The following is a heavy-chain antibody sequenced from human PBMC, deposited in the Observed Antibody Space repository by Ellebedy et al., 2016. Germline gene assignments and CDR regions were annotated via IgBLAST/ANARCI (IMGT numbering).Heavy chain of an antibody. CDR3: ARGGYGSGRRRHSSGYYYPYNWFDP. J-gene: IGHJ5*02. V-gene: IGHV4-39*07. Sequence: SETLSLXXTVSGGSISSSSYYWGWIRQPPGKGLEWIGSIYYSGSTYYNPSLKSRVTISVDTSKNQFSLKLSSVTAADTAVYYCARGGYGSGRRRHSSGYYYPYNWFDPWGQGTLVTVSS. CDR1: GGSISSSSYY. D-gene: IGHD3-22*01. CDR2: IYYSGST.